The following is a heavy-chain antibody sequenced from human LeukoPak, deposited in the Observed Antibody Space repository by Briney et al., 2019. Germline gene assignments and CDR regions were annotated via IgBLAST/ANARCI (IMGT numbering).Heavy chain of an antibody. Sequence: QAGGSLRLSCAASGFTFSSNWMIWFRQAPGKGLEWVANINQDGNQKDYVDSVKGRFTISRDNAKSSAYLQMNNLGVEDTATYYCAKDKYYNVCDYWGQGTLVTVSS. CDR3: AKDKYYNVCDY. D-gene: IGHD2/OR15-2a*01. J-gene: IGHJ4*02. V-gene: IGHV3-7*01. CDR2: INQDGNQK. CDR1: GFTFSSNW.